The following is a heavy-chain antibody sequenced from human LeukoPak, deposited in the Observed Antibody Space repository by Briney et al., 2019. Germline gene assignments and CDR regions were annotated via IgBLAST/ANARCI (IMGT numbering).Heavy chain of an antibody. V-gene: IGHV4-30-2*01. CDR3: ASNTGYSSGWAFDY. Sequence: SETLSLTCAVSGGSISSGGYSWSWIRQPPGKGLEWIGYIYHSGSTNYNPSLKSRVTISVDTSKNQFSLKLSSVTAADTAVYYCASNTGYSSGWAFDYWGQGTLVTVSS. D-gene: IGHD6-19*01. CDR1: GGSISSGGYS. CDR2: IYHSGST. J-gene: IGHJ4*02.